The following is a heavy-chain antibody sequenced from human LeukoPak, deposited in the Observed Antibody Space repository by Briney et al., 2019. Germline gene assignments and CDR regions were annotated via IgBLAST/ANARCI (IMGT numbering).Heavy chain of an antibody. J-gene: IGHJ6*02. CDR1: GYTFTSYY. V-gene: IGHV1-46*01. Sequence: ASVKVSCKASGYTFTSYYMHWVRQAPGRGLEWMGIINPSGGSTSYAQKFQGRVTMTRDTSTSTVYMELSSLRSEDTAVYYCAREGIAAAGNNGMDVWGQGTTVTVSS. CDR3: AREGIAAAGNNGMDV. CDR2: INPSGGST. D-gene: IGHD6-13*01.